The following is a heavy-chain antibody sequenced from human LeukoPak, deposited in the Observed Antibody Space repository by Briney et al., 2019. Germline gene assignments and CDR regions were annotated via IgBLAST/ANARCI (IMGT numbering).Heavy chain of an antibody. V-gene: IGHV4-34*01. CDR1: GGSFSGYY. CDR2: INHSGTT. CDR3: ASSRGYSSSLWYYYMDV. Sequence: SETLSLTCAVYGGSFSGYYWSWIRQPPGKGLEWIGEINHSGTTNYNPSLKSRVTISVDTSKNQFFLNLSSVTAADTAVYCASSRGYSSSLWYYYMDVWGKGTTVTVSS. J-gene: IGHJ6*03. D-gene: IGHD6-13*01.